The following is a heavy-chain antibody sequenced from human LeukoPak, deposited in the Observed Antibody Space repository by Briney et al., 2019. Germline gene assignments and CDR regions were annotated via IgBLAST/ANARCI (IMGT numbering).Heavy chain of an antibody. CDR2: ISDDGRRK. D-gene: IGHD4-17*01. CDR3: AKRPSDYGDYVSYFDY. Sequence: GGSLRLSCAASGFTFSSYGMRWVRQAPGKGLEWVGVISDDGRRKDYADSVKGRFTISRDNSKDTLYLQMNSLRAEDTAVYYCAKRPSDYGDYVSYFDYWGQGTLVTVSS. J-gene: IGHJ4*02. CDR1: GFTFSSYG. V-gene: IGHV3-30*18.